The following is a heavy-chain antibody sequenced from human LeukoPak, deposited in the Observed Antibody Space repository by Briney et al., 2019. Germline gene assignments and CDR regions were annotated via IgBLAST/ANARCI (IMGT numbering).Heavy chain of an antibody. CDR2: IRYDGSNK. CDR1: GFTFSSYS. CDR3: AKDYNDYGDYYYMDV. J-gene: IGHJ6*03. Sequence: GGSLRLSCAASGFTFSSYSMNWVRQAPGKGLEWVAFIRYDGSNKYYADSVKGRFTISRDNSKNTLYLQMNSLRAEDTAVYYCAKDYNDYGDYYYMDVWGKGTTVTISS. V-gene: IGHV3-30*02. D-gene: IGHD4-17*01.